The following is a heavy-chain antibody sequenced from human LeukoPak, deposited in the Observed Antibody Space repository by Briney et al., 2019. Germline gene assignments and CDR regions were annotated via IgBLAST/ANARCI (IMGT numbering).Heavy chain of an antibody. Sequence: GGSLRLSCAASGLTFSSYDMHWVRQAPGKGLEWVAFIRSDGGNKYYADSVKGRFTISRDNSKSTLYLQMNSLRAEDTAVYYCADTKGLGYCSSTSCYSYYFDYWGQGTLVTVSS. CDR1: GLTFSSYD. J-gene: IGHJ4*02. CDR2: IRSDGGNK. V-gene: IGHV3-30*02. CDR3: ADTKGLGYCSSTSCYSYYFDY. D-gene: IGHD2-2*01.